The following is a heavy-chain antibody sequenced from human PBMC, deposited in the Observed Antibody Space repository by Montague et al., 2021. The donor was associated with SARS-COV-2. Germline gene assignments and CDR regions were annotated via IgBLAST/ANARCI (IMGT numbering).Heavy chain of an antibody. CDR3: ARDSDLRSWHEAEDYFDD. V-gene: IGHV4-4*07. D-gene: IGHD6-13*01. Sequence: GGIFDSGRTNYHPSLKSRVTVSIDTSRNQFSLSLNSVTAADTAVYFFARDSDLRSWHEAEDYFDDGGQGILVAVSS. J-gene: IGHJ4*02. CDR2: IFDSGRT.